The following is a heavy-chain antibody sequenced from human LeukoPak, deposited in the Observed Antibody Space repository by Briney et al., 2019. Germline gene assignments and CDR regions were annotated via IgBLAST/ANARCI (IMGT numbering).Heavy chain of an antibody. CDR1: GYTFTSYY. CDR2: INPSGGST. Sequence: ASVKVSCKASGYTFTSYYIHWVRQAPGQGLVWMGMINPSGGSTTYAQKFQGRVTMTRDMSTSTVYMELSSLRSEDTAVYYCARSRLWSPRDAFDIWAQGTMVTVSS. J-gene: IGHJ3*02. CDR3: ARSRLWSPRDAFDI. D-gene: IGHD3-16*01. V-gene: IGHV1-46*01.